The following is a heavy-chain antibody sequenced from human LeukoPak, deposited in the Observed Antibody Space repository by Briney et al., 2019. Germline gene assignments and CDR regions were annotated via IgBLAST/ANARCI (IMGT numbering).Heavy chain of an antibody. D-gene: IGHD3-10*01. V-gene: IGHV4-38-2*02. J-gene: IGHJ5*02. Sequence: SETLSLTCSVSTYSISSGYYWDWIRQPPGKGLEWIGIIYHSGSTYYNPSLKSRVTISVDTSKNQFSLKLSSVTAADTAVYYCARDNRSGTYSWFDPWGQGSLLSASS. CDR2: IYHSGST. CDR1: TYSISSGYY. CDR3: ARDNRSGTYSWFDP.